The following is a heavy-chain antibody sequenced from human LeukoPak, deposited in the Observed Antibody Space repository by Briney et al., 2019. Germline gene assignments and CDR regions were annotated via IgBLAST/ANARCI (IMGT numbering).Heavy chain of an antibody. CDR1: GFTFSSYA. J-gene: IGHJ4*02. D-gene: IGHD3-9*01. V-gene: IGHV3-30-3*01. CDR2: ISYDGSNK. Sequence: GGSLRLSCAASGFTFSSYAMHWVRQAPGKGLEWVAVISYDGSNKYYADSVKGRFTISRDNSKNTLYLQMNSLRAEDTAVYYCARGQGYFDFNYWGQGTLVTVSP. CDR3: ARGQGYFDFNY.